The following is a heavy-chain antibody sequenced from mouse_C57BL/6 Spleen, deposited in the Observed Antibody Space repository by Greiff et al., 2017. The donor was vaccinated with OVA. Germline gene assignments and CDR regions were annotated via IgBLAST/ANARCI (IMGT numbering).Heavy chain of an antibody. Sequence: QVQLQQSGAELARPGASVKLSCKASGYTFTSYGISWVKQRTGQGLEWIGEIYPRSGNTYYNEKFKGKATLTADKSSSTAYMELRSLTSEDSAVYFCARGDYGSSYYWYFDVWGTGTTVTVSS. CDR1: GYTFTSYG. CDR2: IYPRSGNT. V-gene: IGHV1-81*01. J-gene: IGHJ1*03. CDR3: ARGDYGSSYYWYFDV. D-gene: IGHD1-1*01.